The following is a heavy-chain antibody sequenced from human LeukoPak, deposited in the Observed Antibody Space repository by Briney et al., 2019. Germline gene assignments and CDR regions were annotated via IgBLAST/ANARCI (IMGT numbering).Heavy chain of an antibody. CDR1: GGTFSSYA. V-gene: IGHV1-69*04. J-gene: IGHJ4*02. Sequence: SVKVSCKASGGTFSSYAISWVRRAPGQGLEWMGRIIPILGIANYAQKFQGRVTITADKSTSTAYMELSSLRSEDTAVYYCARDRTNYYGSGSFDYWGQGTLVTVSS. CDR2: IIPILGIA. D-gene: IGHD3-10*01. CDR3: ARDRTNYYGSGSFDY.